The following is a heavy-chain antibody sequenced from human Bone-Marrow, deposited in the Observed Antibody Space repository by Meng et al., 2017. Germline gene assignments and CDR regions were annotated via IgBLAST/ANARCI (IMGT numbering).Heavy chain of an antibody. CDR2: VWYDGSNK. Sequence: VQWVESGGGVVQPGRSLSFSCAAFGFTFNNDGMHWVRQAPGKGLEWVAVVWYDGSNKSYADSVKGRFTISRDNSKNTLYLQMNSLRAEDTAIYYCARDYYDSPGPFDYWGQGTLVTVSS. J-gene: IGHJ4*02. CDR3: ARDYYDSPGPFDY. D-gene: IGHD3-22*01. V-gene: IGHV3-33*01. CDR1: GFTFNNDG.